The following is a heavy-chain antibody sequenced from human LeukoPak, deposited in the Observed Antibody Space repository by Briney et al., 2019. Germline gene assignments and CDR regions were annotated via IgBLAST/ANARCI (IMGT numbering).Heavy chain of an antibody. V-gene: IGHV4-59*08. J-gene: IGHJ4*01. D-gene: IGHD3-22*01. CDR3: ARHRDYYDT. Sequence: SETLSLTCTVSGSSINNNFWTWIRQPPGKGLEWIGHIYSTGSANYNPSLKSRVLISGDTSKNQISLKLTSVTAADTAVYFSARHRDYYDTWGHGTLVTVSS. CDR1: GSSINNNF. CDR2: IYSTGSA.